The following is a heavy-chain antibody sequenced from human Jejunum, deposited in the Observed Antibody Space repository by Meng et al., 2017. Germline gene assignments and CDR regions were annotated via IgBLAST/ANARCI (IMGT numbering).Heavy chain of an antibody. CDR2: ARNQANNYAA. CDR3: ARDDGGTYRY. D-gene: IGHD3-16*02. V-gene: IGHV3-72*01. Sequence: EVQLVESGGGLVQTGGSMGLSCAASGFSFSAYYMDWVRQTPGKGLEWIGRARNQANNYAAEYIASVKGRFTISRDESKNSLYLQMNSLKTEDTALYYCARDDGGTYRYWGQGTLVTVSS. CDR1: GFSFSAYY. J-gene: IGHJ4*02.